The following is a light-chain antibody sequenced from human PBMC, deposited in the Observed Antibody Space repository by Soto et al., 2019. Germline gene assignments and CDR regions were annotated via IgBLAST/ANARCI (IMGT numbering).Light chain of an antibody. V-gene: IGKV3D-15*01. J-gene: IGKJ5*01. CDR1: QSVSSY. CDR3: QQYYNWSMT. CDR2: GAS. Sequence: EIVMTQSPTPLSVSPGERATLYSRASQSVSSYLAWYKQNTGQAPRLLIYGASNRATGIPARFSGSGSGTEFTLTINNLQSEDFAVYYCQQYYNWSMTFGQGTRVEIK.